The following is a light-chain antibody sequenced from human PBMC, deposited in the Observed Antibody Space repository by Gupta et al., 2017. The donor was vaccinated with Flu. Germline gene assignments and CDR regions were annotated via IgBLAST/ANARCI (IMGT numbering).Light chain of an antibody. Sequence: QSALTQPRSVSGSPGQSVTISFTGTSSDVGGYNYVSWHQQHPGKAPKLMIYDVGKRPSGIPDRFSGSKSGNTASLTISGLQAEDEADYYCCSFAGSYSWVFGRGTKLTVL. CDR3: CSFAGSYSWV. CDR2: DVG. J-gene: IGLJ3*02. CDR1: SSDVGGYNY. V-gene: IGLV2-11*01.